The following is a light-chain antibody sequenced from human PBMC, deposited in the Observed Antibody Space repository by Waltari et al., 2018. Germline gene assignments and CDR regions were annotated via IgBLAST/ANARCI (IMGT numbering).Light chain of an antibody. CDR1: TGPVTSGHY. V-gene: IGLV7-46*01. J-gene: IGLJ3*02. CDR2: DTT. Sequence: QAVVTQEPSLTVSPGGTVTLTCGSSTGPVTSGHYPYWFQQKPGQAPRTLISDTTNKNSWTPARFSGSLRGVKAAMTLSGAQPEDEAVYYCFVSYDGAEGVFGGGTKLTVL. CDR3: FVSYDGAEGV.